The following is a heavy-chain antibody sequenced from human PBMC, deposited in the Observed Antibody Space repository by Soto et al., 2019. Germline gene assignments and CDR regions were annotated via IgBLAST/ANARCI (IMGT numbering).Heavy chain of an antibody. D-gene: IGHD6-13*01. CDR1: GFTFSSYG. CDR3: AKDSSSWYLDY. CDR2: ISYDGSNK. J-gene: IGHJ4*02. V-gene: IGHV3-30*18. Sequence: GALRLSCAASGFTFSSYGMHWVRQAPGKGLEWVAVISYDGSNKYYADSVKGRFTISRDNSKNTLYLQMNSLRAEDTAVYYCAKDSSSWYLDYWGQGTLVTVSS.